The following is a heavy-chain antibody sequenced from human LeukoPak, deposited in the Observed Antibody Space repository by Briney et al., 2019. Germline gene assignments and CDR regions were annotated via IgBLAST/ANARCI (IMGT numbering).Heavy chain of an antibody. CDR1: GVSFSGYY. D-gene: IGHD2/OR15-2a*01. V-gene: IGHV4-34*01. CDR2: IKQSGST. CDR3: ARNYFLGSDAFDI. Sequence: SETLSLTCAVYGVSFSGYYWSWIRQPPGKGLEWIGEIKQSGSTNFNPALESRVTISVDTSKNQFSLKLSSETAADTAVYYCARNYFLGSDAFDIWGQGTMVTVSS. J-gene: IGHJ3*02.